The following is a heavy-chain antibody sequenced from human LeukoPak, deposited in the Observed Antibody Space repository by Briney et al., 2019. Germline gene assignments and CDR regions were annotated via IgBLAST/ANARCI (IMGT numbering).Heavy chain of an antibody. J-gene: IGHJ4*02. V-gene: IGHV3-7*03. Sequence: GGSLRLSCAASGFPFSSYSMTWVRQAPGKGLEWVANIKQDGSEKYYVDSVEGRFTISRDNAKNSLYLQMNSLRAEDTAVYYCARRYFDYWGQGTLVTVSS. CDR2: IKQDGSEK. CDR1: GFPFSSYS. CDR3: ARRYFDY.